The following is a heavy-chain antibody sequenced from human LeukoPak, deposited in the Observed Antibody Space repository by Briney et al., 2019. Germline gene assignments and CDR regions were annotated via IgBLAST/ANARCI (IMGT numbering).Heavy chain of an antibody. V-gene: IGHV3-30*02. CDR1: GFTFRSYG. J-gene: IGHJ6*03. Sequence: PGGSLRLSCAASGFTFRSYGMHCVRQATGKGLEWVSFIRYDETDKYYADSVKGRFTISRDNSKNTLYLQLSSLRAEDTAVYYCAKATNYYYMDVWGKGTTVTVSS. CDR3: AKATNYYYMDV. CDR2: IRYDETDK.